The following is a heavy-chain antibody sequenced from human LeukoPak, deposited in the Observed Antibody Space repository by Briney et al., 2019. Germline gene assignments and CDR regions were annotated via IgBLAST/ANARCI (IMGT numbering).Heavy chain of an antibody. V-gene: IGHV1-69*10. D-gene: IGHD2-2*01. J-gene: IGHJ3*02. CDR2: IIPILGIA. Sequence: SVKVSCMASGGTLSSYTISWVRQAPGQGLEWMGGIIPILGIANYAQKFQGRVTITADKSTSTAYMELSSLRSEDTAVYYCARDARYCSSTSCQTDAFDIWGQGTMVTVSS. CDR1: GGTLSSYT. CDR3: ARDARYCSSTSCQTDAFDI.